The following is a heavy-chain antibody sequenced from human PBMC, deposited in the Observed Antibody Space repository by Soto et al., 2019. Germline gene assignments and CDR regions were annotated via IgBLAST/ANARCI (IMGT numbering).Heavy chain of an antibody. J-gene: IGHJ4*02. CDR1: GDSIGSDKW. V-gene: IGHV4-4*02. CDR3: ARGGDWQFDY. Sequence: QVQLQESGPGLVKPSGTLSLTCAVSGDSIGSDKWWSWVRQPPGKGLEWIGEIHHSGRTNYNPSLKSRVTILVEKSKNTVSLELSSMTAADTAVYYCARGGDWQFDYWGQGTLVTVSS. D-gene: IGHD2-21*02. CDR2: IHHSGRT.